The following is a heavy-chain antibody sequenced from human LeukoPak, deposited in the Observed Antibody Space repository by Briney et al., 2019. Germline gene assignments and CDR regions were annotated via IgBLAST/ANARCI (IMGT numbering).Heavy chain of an antibody. CDR1: GFTFSSYA. V-gene: IGHV3-64*01. J-gene: IGHJ4*02. CDR2: ISSNGGST. Sequence: PGGSLRLSCAASGFTFSSYAMHWVRQAPGKGLEYVSAISSNGGSTYYANSVKGRFTISRDNSKNTLYLQMGSLRADDMAVYYCARDRGLAWWDYWGQGTLVTVSS. CDR3: ARDRGLAWWDY. D-gene: IGHD2-8*02.